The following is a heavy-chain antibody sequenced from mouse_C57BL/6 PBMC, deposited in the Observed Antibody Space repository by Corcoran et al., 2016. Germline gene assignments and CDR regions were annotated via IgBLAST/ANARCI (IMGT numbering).Heavy chain of an antibody. J-gene: IGHJ4*01. CDR3: SRWGYGNYKDAMDY. D-gene: IGHD2-1*01. V-gene: IGHV9-3*01. CDR1: GYTITTYG. Sequence: QIQLVQSGPELKKPGETVKISCKASGYTITTYGMSWVKQAPGKGLKWMGWINTYSGVPTYADDFKGRFAFSLETSASTAYLQINNLKNEDTATYFCSRWGYGNYKDAMDYWGQGTSVTVSS. CDR2: INTYSGVP.